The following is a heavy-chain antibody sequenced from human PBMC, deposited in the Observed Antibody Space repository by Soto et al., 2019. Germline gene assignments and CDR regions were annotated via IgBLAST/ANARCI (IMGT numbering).Heavy chain of an antibody. Sequence: LRLSCAASGFTFSSYAMSWVRQAPGKGLEWVSAISSSGSTIYYADSVKGRFTISRDNAKNSLYLQMNSLRAEDTAVYYCAGDNQWLVDYWGQGTLVTVSS. CDR2: ISSSGSTI. D-gene: IGHD6-19*01. J-gene: IGHJ4*02. CDR1: GFTFSSYA. CDR3: AGDNQWLVDY. V-gene: IGHV3-48*03.